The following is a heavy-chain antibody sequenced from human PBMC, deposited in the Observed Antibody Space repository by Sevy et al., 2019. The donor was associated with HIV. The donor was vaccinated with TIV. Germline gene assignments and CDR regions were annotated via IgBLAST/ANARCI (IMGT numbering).Heavy chain of an antibody. D-gene: IGHD3-22*01. CDR2: FIPMFDIA. V-gene: IGHV1-69*13. CDR3: ASSYYESSGYSPLYYYGMDV. CDR1: GGTFSNYA. Sequence: ASVKVSCKASGGTFSNYAISWVRQAPGQGLEWMGGFIPMFDIANSAQKFQGRVTLTADGSTSTAYMGLSSLRSEDTAVYYCASSYYESSGYSPLYYYGMDVWGQGTTVTVSS. J-gene: IGHJ6*02.